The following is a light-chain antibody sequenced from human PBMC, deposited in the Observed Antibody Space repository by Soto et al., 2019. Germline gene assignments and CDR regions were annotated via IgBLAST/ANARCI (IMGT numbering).Light chain of an antibody. CDR3: NSYASSSTVL. CDR1: SSDIGGYIY. J-gene: IGLJ2*01. Sequence: QSVLTQPASVSGSPGQSITISCTGTSSDIGGYIYVSWYQQHPGKAPKLVIYDVSNRPSGVSNRFSGSKSGNTASLTISGLQAEDEADYYCNSYASSSTVLFGGGTKLTVL. V-gene: IGLV2-14*03. CDR2: DVS.